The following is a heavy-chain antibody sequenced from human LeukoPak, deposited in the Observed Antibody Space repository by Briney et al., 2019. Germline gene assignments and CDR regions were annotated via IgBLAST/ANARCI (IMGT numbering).Heavy chain of an antibody. CDR3: ARAPYYDYVWGSYRPIIPTDY. V-gene: IGHV4-39*07. J-gene: IGHJ4*02. Sequence: SETLSLTCTVSGGSISSSAFHWGWIRQPPGKGLEWLGTIYYSGSTNYNPSLKSRVTISVDTSKNQFSLKLSSVTAADTAVYYCARAPYYDYVWGSYRPIIPTDYWGQGTLVTVSS. D-gene: IGHD3-16*02. CDR2: IYYSGST. CDR1: GGSISSSAFH.